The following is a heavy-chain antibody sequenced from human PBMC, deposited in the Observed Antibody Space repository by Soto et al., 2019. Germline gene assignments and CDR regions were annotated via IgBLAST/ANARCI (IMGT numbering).Heavy chain of an antibody. Sequence: EVQLLESGGGLVQPGGSLRLSCAASGFTFSSYAMSWVRQAPGKGLEWVSGISGSGDSTYSVDSVKGRFTISRDNSRHTLYLQMNSLRAEDTAVYYCAKCRGATTRRGVDYWGQGTLVTVSS. CDR2: ISGSGDST. CDR3: AKCRGATTRRGVDY. CDR1: GFTFSSYA. V-gene: IGHV3-23*01. D-gene: IGHD1-26*01. J-gene: IGHJ4*02.